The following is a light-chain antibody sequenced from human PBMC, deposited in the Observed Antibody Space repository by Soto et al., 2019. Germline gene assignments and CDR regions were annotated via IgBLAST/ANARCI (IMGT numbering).Light chain of an antibody. CDR1: GSNIGNNY. CDR3: GAWDNSLDAYV. Sequence: QSVLTQPPSVSAAPGQKVTISCSGSGSNIGNNYVSWYQQLPGTAPKLLIYDNDKRPSGIRDRFSGSKSGTSATLGITGLQTGDEADYYCGAWDNSLDAYVFGTATKLTVL. V-gene: IGLV1-51*01. CDR2: DND. J-gene: IGLJ1*01.